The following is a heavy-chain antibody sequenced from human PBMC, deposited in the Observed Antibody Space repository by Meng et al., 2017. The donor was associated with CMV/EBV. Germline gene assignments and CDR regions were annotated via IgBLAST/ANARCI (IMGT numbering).Heavy chain of an antibody. V-gene: IGHV3-30-3*01. CDR3: AREPVSSY. J-gene: IGHJ4*02. CDR2: ISYDGSNK. D-gene: IGHD3-16*01. CDR1: GFTFSSYA. Sequence: GESLKISCAASGFTFSSYAMHWVRQAPGKGLEWVAVISYDGSNKYYADSVKGRFTISRDNSKNTLYLQMNSLRAEDTAVYYCAREPVSSYWGQGTLVTVSS.